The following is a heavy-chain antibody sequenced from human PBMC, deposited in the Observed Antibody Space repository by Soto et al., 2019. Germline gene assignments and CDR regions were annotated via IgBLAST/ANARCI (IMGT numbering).Heavy chain of an antibody. CDR3: AKQISPYCSRVTCYDLYFYYAMDV. Sequence: QVQLVESGGGVVQPGRSLRLSCAASGFPFSDYGIHWVRQAPGKGLEWVAVISSDGSNEYYADSVKGRFTISRDNSKYTVSLQMNSLTTEDSASYYCAKQISPYCSRVTCYDLYFYYAMDVWGQGTTVTVSS. CDR1: GFPFSDYG. CDR2: ISSDGSNE. D-gene: IGHD2-2*01. J-gene: IGHJ6*02. V-gene: IGHV3-30*18.